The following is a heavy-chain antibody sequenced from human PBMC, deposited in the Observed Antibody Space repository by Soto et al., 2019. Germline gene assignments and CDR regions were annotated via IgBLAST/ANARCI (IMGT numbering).Heavy chain of an antibody. CDR2: ISGSGGST. V-gene: IGHV3-23*01. D-gene: IGHD3-16*02. CDR1: GFTFSSYA. Sequence: GGSLRLSCAASGFTFSSYAMSWVRQAPGKGLEWVSAISGSGGSTYYADSVKGRSTISRDNSKNTLYLQMNSLRAEDTAVYYCAKDHDYVWGSYRDPSDAFDIWGQGTMVTVSS. J-gene: IGHJ3*02. CDR3: AKDHDYVWGSYRDPSDAFDI.